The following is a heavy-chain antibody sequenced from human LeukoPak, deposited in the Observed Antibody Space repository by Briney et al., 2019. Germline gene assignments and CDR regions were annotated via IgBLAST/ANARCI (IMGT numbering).Heavy chain of an antibody. Sequence: GGSLRLSCAASGFTFSSYAMHWVRQAPGKGLEWVAVISYDGSNKYYADSVKGRFTISRDNSKYTLYLQMNSLRAEDTAVYYCAGRDGYNFYLAFDIWGQGTVVTVSS. CDR3: AGRDGYNFYLAFDI. D-gene: IGHD5-12*01. CDR1: GFTFSSYA. J-gene: IGHJ3*02. CDR2: ISYDGSNK. V-gene: IGHV3-30-3*01.